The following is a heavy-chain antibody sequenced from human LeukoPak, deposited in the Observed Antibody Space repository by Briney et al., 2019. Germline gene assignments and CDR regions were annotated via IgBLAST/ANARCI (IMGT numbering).Heavy chain of an antibody. D-gene: IGHD7-27*01. J-gene: IGHJ4*02. CDR2: IYHSGSI. V-gene: IGHV4-38-2*02. Sequence: SETLSLTCTVSGYSISNGYFWGWIRQPPGKGLECIGTIYHSGSIYYNPSLKGRVTMSVDTSKNQFSLKLNSLTAADTAVYYCARAIRTGLGIGSFDGWGQGTLVTVSS. CDR1: GYSISNGYF. CDR3: ARAIRTGLGIGSFDG.